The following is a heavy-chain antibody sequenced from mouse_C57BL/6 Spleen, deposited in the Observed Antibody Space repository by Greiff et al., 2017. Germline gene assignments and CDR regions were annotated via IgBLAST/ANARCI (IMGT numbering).Heavy chain of an antibody. J-gene: IGHJ2*01. D-gene: IGHD3-3*01. V-gene: IGHV5-17*01. CDR1: GFTFSDYG. CDR2: ISSGSSHI. Sequence: EVQLVESGGGLVKPGGSLKLSCAASGFTFSDYGLHWVRQAPETGLEWVAYISSGSSHIYYADTVPGRFTISRDNAKNTLFLQMTSLRSEDTAMYYCARQAQGLADYWGQGTTPTVSS. CDR3: ARQAQGLADY.